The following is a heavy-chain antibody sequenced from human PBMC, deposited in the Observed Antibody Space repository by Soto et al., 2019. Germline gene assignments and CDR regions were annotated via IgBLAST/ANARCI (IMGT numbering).Heavy chain of an antibody. Sequence: QMQLEESGGGVVQPRRSLRLSCVASGFTFSHYRMHWVRQAPGKGLEWVAVIWHHGGNKYYADSVKGRFTISRDNARNTLYLQMDSLRGEDTGVYYCVSDETQLERRPSYGKDVWGRGTTVIVSS. CDR3: VSDETQLERRPSYGKDV. V-gene: IGHV3-33*01. CDR1: GFTFSHYR. D-gene: IGHD1-1*01. J-gene: IGHJ6*02. CDR2: IWHHGGNK.